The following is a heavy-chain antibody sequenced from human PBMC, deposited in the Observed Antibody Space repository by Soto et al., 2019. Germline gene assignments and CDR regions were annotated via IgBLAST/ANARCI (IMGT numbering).Heavy chain of an antibody. D-gene: IGHD3-10*01. CDR1: GGSISDYY. CDR3: ARNMAY. J-gene: IGHJ4*02. V-gene: IGHV4-4*09. CDR2: MYDSGST. Sequence: QVQLQESGPGLVKPSETLSLTCTVSGGSISDYYWSWIRQPPGKGLEWIGYMYDSGSTRYNPSLNGRVTISVDTSKNRFSLNLRSVTAAATAVYYCARNMAYWGQGTLVTVSS.